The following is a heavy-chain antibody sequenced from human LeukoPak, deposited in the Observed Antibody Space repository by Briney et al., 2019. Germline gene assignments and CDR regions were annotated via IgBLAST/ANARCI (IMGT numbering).Heavy chain of an antibody. J-gene: IGHJ4*02. CDR3: ARVGVGTVTTWDY. CDR2: ISLSGTTI. V-gene: IGHV3-48*03. Sequence: PGGSLRLSRAASGFTFSNYEMNWVRQAPGKGLEWVSYISLSGTTIYYADSVKGRFTISRDNAKNSLYLQMNSLRAEDTAVYYCARVGVGTVTTWDYWGQGTLVTVSS. CDR1: GFTFSNYE. D-gene: IGHD4-17*01.